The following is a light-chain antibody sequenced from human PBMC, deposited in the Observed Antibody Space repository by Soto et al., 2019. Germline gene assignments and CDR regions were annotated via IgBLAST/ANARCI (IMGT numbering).Light chain of an antibody. V-gene: IGLV2-8*01. CDR2: EVS. J-gene: IGLJ2*01. CDR1: SSDVGGYNY. CDR3: SSYACSDNVV. Sequence: QSVLNQPPSASGSPGQSVTISCTGTSSDVGGYNYVSWYQHHPGKAPKLMIYEVSKRPSGVPDRFSGSKSGNTSSLTGSGLQADDEADYHCSSYACSDNVVFGGGTTLTVL.